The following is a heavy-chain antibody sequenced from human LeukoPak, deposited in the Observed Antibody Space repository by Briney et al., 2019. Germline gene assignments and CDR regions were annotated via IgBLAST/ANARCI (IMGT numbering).Heavy chain of an antibody. CDR3: ARGDGYNSRFDP. J-gene: IGHJ5*02. D-gene: IGHD5-24*01. Sequence: SETLSLTCTVSGGSISSSSYYWGWMRQPPGKGLEWIASICYSRSTYYNPSLKSRVTISGDTSNNQFSLKLSSVTAADTAVYYCARGDGYNSRFDPWGQGTLVTVSS. CDR2: ICYSRST. V-gene: IGHV4-39*01. CDR1: GGSISSSSYY.